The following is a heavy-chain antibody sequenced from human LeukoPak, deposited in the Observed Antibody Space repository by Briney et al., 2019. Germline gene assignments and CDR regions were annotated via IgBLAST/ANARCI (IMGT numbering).Heavy chain of an antibody. J-gene: IGHJ4*02. Sequence: SETLSLTCTVSGGSISSYYWSWIRQPPGKGLEWIGYIYYSGSTNYNPSLKSRVTISVDTPKNQFSLKLSSVTAADTAVYYCARGDYYDSSGYYLPLDYWGQGTLVTVSS. V-gene: IGHV4-59*01. D-gene: IGHD3-22*01. CDR2: IYYSGST. CDR3: ARGDYYDSSGYYLPLDY. CDR1: GGSISSYY.